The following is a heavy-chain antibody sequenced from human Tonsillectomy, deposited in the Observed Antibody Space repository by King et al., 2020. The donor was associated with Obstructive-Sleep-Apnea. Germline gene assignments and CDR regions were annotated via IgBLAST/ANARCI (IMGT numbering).Heavy chain of an antibody. J-gene: IGHJ4*02. CDR2: ISYDGSNK. Sequence: VQLVESGGGVVQPGRSLRLSCAASGFTFSSYAMHWVRQAPGKGLEWWAVISYDGSNKYYADSVKGRFTISRDNSKNTLYLQMNSLRAEDTAVYYCARVAVAGPYYFDYWGQGTLVTVSS. CDR3: ARVAVAGPYYFDY. V-gene: IGHV3-30*04. CDR1: GFTFSSYA. D-gene: IGHD6-19*01.